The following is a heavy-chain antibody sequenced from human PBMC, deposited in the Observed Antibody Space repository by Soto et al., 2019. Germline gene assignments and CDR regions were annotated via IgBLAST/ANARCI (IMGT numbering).Heavy chain of an antibody. Sequence: SETLSLTCTVSGGSISSYYWSWIRQPPGKGLEWIGYIYYSGSTNYNPSLKSRVTISVDTSKNQFSLKLSSVTAADTAVYYCARVRVTVIAAASGMDVWGQGTTVTVS. J-gene: IGHJ6*02. D-gene: IGHD6-13*01. CDR2: IYYSGST. CDR1: GGSISSYY. V-gene: IGHV4-59*12. CDR3: ARVRVTVIAAASGMDV.